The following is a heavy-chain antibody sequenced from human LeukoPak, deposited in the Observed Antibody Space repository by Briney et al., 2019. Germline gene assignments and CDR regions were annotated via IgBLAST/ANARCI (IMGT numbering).Heavy chain of an antibody. CDR2: ISYDGSNK. V-gene: IGHV3-30-3*01. CDR3: ARQNSGWYCYFDY. D-gene: IGHD6-19*01. J-gene: IGHJ4*02. Sequence: PGGSLRLSCAASGFTFSSYAMHWVRQAPGKGLEWVAVISYDGSNKYYADSVKGRFTISRDNSKNTLYLQMNSLRAEDTAVYYCARQNSGWYCYFDYWGQGTLVTVSS. CDR1: GFTFSSYA.